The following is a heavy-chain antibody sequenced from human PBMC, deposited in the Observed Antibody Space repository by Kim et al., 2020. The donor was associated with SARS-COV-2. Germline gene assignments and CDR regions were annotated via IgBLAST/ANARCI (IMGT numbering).Heavy chain of an antibody. V-gene: IGHV3-23*01. D-gene: IGHD3-22*01. CDR2: ISGSGGST. J-gene: IGHJ3*02. Sequence: GGSLRLSCAASGFTFSSYAMSWVRQAPGKGLEWVSAISGSGGSTYYADSVKGRFTISRDNSKNTLYLQMNSLRAEDTAVYYCARRGHTLKTYYYDSSGSEWAFDIWGQGTMVTVSS. CDR3: ARRGHTLKTYYYDSSGSEWAFDI. CDR1: GFTFSSYA.